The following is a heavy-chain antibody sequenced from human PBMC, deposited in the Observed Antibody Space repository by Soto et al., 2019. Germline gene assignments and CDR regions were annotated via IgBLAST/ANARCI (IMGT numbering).Heavy chain of an antibody. V-gene: IGHV3-23*01. CDR1: GFTFPAYA. Sequence: EVQLLESGGDLVQRGGSLRLSCAASGFTFPAYAMNWVRQAPGKGLEWVSSISGSGGSTRYGDSVKGRFTVSRDNSKNTLYLQMNSLRAEDTAFYYCAKDRGIAAQNWFDPWGRGTLVTVSS. CDR2: ISGSGGST. CDR3: AKDRGIAAQNWFDP. J-gene: IGHJ5*02. D-gene: IGHD6-13*01.